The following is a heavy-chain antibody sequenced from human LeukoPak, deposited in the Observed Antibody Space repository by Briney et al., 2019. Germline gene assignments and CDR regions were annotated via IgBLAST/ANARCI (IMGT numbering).Heavy chain of an antibody. CDR1: GRTFSSYA. D-gene: IGHD6-13*01. CDR3: AREVFIAAADYWYFDL. V-gene: IGHV1-69*05. J-gene: IGHJ2*01. Sequence: ASVKVSCKASGRTFSSYAISWVRQAPGQGLEWMGRIIPIFGTASYAQKFQGRVTITTDESTSTAYMELSSLRSEDTAVYYCAREVFIAAADYWYFDLWGRGTLVTVSS. CDR2: IIPIFGTA.